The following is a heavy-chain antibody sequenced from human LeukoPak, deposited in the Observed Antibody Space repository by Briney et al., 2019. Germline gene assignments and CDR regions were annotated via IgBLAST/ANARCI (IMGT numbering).Heavy chain of an antibody. CDR2: IYYSGST. CDR1: GGSISYYY. Sequence: SETLSLTCTVSGGSISYYYWSWIRQPPGKGLEWIGYIYYSGSTNYNPSLKSRVTISVDTSKNQFSLKLSSVTAADTAVYYCARVSGRYFDLWGRGTLVTVSS. D-gene: IGHD2/OR15-2a*01. CDR3: ARVSGRYFDL. J-gene: IGHJ2*01. V-gene: IGHV4-59*12.